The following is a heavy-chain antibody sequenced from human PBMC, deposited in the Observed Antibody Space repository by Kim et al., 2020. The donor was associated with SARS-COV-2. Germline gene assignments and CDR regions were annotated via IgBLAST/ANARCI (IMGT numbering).Heavy chain of an antibody. CDR3: ASRGYYIDC. CDR1: GFTFSSYA. J-gene: IGHJ4*02. Sequence: GGSLRLSCAASGFTFSSYAMTWVRQAPGKGLEWVSFISSTGSIIYYADSVEGRFTISRDNAKNSVSLQMNSLRDEDTAMYYCASRGYYIDCWGQGTLVTVSS. V-gene: IGHV3-48*02. CDR2: ISSTGSII. D-gene: IGHD6-13*01.